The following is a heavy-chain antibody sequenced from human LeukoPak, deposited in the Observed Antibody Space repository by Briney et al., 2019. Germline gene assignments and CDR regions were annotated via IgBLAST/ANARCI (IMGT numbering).Heavy chain of an antibody. J-gene: IGHJ4*02. CDR2: IYPTDSDT. Sequence: GESLKISCKGSGITFTSYWIAWVRQMPGKGLEYMGIIYPTDSDTRYSPSFQGQVTISADRSISTAYLQWNTLKATDTAMYYCARGVNRANDFWGQGTLVTVSS. D-gene: IGHD2-21*01. CDR3: ARGVNRANDF. V-gene: IGHV5-51*01. CDR1: GITFTSYW.